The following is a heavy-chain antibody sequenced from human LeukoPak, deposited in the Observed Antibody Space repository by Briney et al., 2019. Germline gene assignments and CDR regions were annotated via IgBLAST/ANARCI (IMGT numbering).Heavy chain of an antibody. D-gene: IGHD6-19*01. J-gene: IGHJ4*02. V-gene: IGHV4-30-4*08. CDR1: GGSISSGDYY. CDR3: ARDIYSSGLNSFDY. CDR2: IYYSGSI. Sequence: SETLSLTCTVSGGSISSGDYYWSWIRQPPGKGLEWIGYIYYSGSIYYNPSLKSRVTISVDTSKNQFSLKLRSVTAADTAVYYCARDIYSSGLNSFDYRGQGTLVTVSS.